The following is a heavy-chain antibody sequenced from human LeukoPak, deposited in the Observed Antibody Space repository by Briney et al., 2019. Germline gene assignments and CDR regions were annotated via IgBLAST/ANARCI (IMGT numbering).Heavy chain of an antibody. J-gene: IGHJ5*02. D-gene: IGHD2-21*02. CDR2: IYYSGST. Sequence: SETLSLTCTVSGGSISSSSYYWGWIRQPPGKGLEWIGSIYYSGSTYYNPSLKSRVTISVDTSKNQFSLKLSSVTAADTAVYYCASCVVVTAQPKYNWFDPWGQGTLVTVSS. V-gene: IGHV4-39*07. CDR3: ASCVVVTAQPKYNWFDP. CDR1: GGSISSSSYY.